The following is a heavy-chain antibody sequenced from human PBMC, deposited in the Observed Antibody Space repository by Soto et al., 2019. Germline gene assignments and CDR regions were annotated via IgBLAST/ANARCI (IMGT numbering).Heavy chain of an antibody. J-gene: IGHJ3*02. V-gene: IGHV1-69*13. D-gene: IGHD1-1*01. CDR2: IIPIFGTA. CDR1: GGTFSSYA. CDR3: ASPSPSTTGLGAFDI. Sequence: SVKVSCKVSGGTFSSYAISWVRQAPGQGLEWMGGIIPIFGTANYAQKFQGRVTITADESTSTAYMELSSLRSEDTAVYYCASPSPSTTGLGAFDIWGQGTMVTVSS.